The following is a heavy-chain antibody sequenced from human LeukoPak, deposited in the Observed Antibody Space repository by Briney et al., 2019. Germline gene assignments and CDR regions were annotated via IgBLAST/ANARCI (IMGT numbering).Heavy chain of an antibody. CDR3: ARDRGYCSGGSCKSYYYYGMDV. V-gene: IGHV3-23*01. CDR2: VSGSDTT. D-gene: IGHD2-15*01. J-gene: IGHJ6*02. CDR1: GFTLRNYA. Sequence: PGGSLRLSCAASGFTLRNYAMSWVRQAPGKGLEWVSTVSGSDTTYYADSVRGRFTISRDTSKNTLYLQMNSLRAEDTAVYYCARDRGYCSGGSCKSYYYYGMDVWGQGTTVTVSS.